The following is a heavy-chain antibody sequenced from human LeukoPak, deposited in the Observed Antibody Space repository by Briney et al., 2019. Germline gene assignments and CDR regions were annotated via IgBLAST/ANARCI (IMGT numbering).Heavy chain of an antibody. J-gene: IGHJ5*02. CDR2: INPNSGGT. V-gene: IGHV1-2*02. Sequence: ASVKVSCKASGYSFTGYCIHWVRQAPGQGLEWMGWINPNSGGTNYAQKFQGRVTMTRDTSISTAYMELSRLRSHDTAVYYCARGDIVVLPAGIPHNWFDPWGQGTLATVSS. D-gene: IGHD2-2*02. CDR3: ARGDIVVLPAGIPHNWFDP. CDR1: GYSFTGYC.